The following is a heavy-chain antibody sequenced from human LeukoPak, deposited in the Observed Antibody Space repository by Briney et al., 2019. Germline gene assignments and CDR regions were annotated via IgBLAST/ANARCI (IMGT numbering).Heavy chain of an antibody. V-gene: IGHV3-53*01. CDR2: IYSGGDT. CDR1: GFTVSNNY. CDR3: ARDTSGPTF. J-gene: IGHJ4*02. Sequence: LSGGSLRLSCAASGFTVSNNYMSWVRPAPGKGLEWVSVIYSGGDTFYSDSVKGRFTTSRDYSKNTLFLQMNSLRADDTAVYYCARDTSGPTFWGQGTLVTVSS. D-gene: IGHD2/OR15-2a*01.